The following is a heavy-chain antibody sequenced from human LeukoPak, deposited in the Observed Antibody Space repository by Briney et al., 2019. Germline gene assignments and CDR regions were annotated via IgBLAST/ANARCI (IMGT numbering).Heavy chain of an antibody. J-gene: IGHJ4*02. Sequence: SETLSLTCAVYGESFSCYYWSWIRQPAGKGLEWIGRIYTSGSTNYNPSLKSRVTMSVDTSKNQFSLNLSSVTAADTAVYYCARWTTMVRGFDYWGQGTLVTVSS. V-gene: IGHV4-59*10. CDR3: ARWTTMVRGFDY. CDR1: GESFSCYY. CDR2: IYTSGST. D-gene: IGHD3-10*01.